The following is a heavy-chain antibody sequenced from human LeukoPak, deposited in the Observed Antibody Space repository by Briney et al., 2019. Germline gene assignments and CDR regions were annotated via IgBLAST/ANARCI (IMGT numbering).Heavy chain of an antibody. V-gene: IGHV1-18*01. CDR2: ISTSNGNT. CDR3: ARTYNVLTGSDS. D-gene: IGHD3-9*01. J-gene: IGHJ4*02. Sequence: APVKISCQASGYTFTKYRINWVRLAPGQRLEWVGWISTSNGNTDYGHKFQGRLTPTTDTSTSTAYMELRSLRTDDTAVYFCARTYNVLTGSDSWGQGTLVTVSS. CDR1: GYTFTKYR.